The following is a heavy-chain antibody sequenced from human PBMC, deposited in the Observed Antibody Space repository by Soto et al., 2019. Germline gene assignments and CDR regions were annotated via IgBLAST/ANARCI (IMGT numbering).Heavy chain of an antibody. CDR2: IYYSGST. J-gene: IGHJ4*02. D-gene: IGHD5-12*01. Sequence: QLQLQESGPGLVKPSETLSLTCTVSGGSISSSSYYWGWIRQPPGKGLEWIGSIYYSGSTYYNPSLKSRVTISVDTSKNQFSLNLSSVTAADTAVYYCARQTRDGYNYVFWGQGTLVTVSS. CDR3: ARQTRDGYNYVF. V-gene: IGHV4-39*01. CDR1: GGSISSSSYY.